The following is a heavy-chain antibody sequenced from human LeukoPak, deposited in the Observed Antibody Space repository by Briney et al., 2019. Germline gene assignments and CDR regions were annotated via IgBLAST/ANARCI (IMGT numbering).Heavy chain of an antibody. CDR2: ISAYNGNT. V-gene: IGHV1-18*01. CDR3: ARSRVPLGYYGMDV. D-gene: IGHD3-16*01. J-gene: IGHJ6*02. Sequence: ASVKVSCKASGYTVTSYGISWVRQAPGQGLECMGWISAYNGNTNYAQKLQGRVTMTTDTSTSTAYMELRSLRSDDTAVYYCARSRVPLGYYGMDVWGQGTTVTVSS. CDR1: GYTVTSYG.